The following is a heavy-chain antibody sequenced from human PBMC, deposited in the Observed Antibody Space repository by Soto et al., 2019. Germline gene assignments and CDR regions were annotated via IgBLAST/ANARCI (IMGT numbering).Heavy chain of an antibody. CDR1: GFTLSSYS. CDR3: ARYLRLRPEGSSSSAFDI. J-gene: IGHJ3*02. V-gene: IGHV3-21*01. Sequence: GGSLRLSCAASGFTLSSYSMNWVRQAPGKGPEWVSSISSSSSYIYDANSVKGGFTISRDNAKNSLYLQMKRLRAEVTAVYYCARYLRLRPEGSSSSAFDIWGQGAVVTVSS. CDR2: ISSSSSYI. D-gene: IGHD6-6*01.